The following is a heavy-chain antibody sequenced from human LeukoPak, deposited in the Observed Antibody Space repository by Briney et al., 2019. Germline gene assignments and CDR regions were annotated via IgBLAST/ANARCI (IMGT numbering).Heavy chain of an antibody. V-gene: IGHV4-61*02. CDR3: ARDRLGGGDY. CDR1: GGSISSGSYY. J-gene: IGHJ4*02. CDR2: IYTSGNT. D-gene: IGHD3-16*01. Sequence: SETLSLTCTVSGGSISSGSYYWSWIRQPAGTGLEWIGRIYTSGNTNYNPSLKSRVTISVDTSKNQFSLRLSSVTAADTAVYYCARDRLGGGDYWGQGTLVTVSS.